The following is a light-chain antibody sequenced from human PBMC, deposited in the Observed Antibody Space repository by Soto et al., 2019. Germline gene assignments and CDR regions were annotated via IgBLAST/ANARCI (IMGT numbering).Light chain of an antibody. V-gene: IGKV1-5*01. Sequence: DIQMTQSPSTLSASVVARVTMTCRASQSISKWLAWYQQKPGTARKLLSYDASNLESGVPSMFSGSGSGTEFTLTIRSLQPDDFATYYCQQYDSYSPLTFGGGTKVDNK. CDR3: QQYDSYSPLT. CDR1: QSISKW. J-gene: IGKJ4*01. CDR2: DAS.